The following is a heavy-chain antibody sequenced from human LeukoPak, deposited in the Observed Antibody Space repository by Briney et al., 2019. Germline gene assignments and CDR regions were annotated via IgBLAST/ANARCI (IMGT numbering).Heavy chain of an antibody. CDR3: ARDLIVVVPAAESLAMDY. Sequence: GASVKVSCKASGYTFTIYYMNWVRQAPGQGLEWMGIINPSGGSTSYAQKFQGRVTMTRDTSTSTVYMELSSLRSEDTAVYYCARDLIVVVPAAESLAMDYWGQGTLVTVSS. CDR2: INPSGGST. D-gene: IGHD2-2*01. V-gene: IGHV1-46*01. J-gene: IGHJ4*02. CDR1: GYTFTIYY.